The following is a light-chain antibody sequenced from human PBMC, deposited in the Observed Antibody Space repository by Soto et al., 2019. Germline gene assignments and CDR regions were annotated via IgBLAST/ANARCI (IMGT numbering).Light chain of an antibody. CDR1: QTISSL. CDR3: QHYNSYSEA. J-gene: IGKJ1*01. Sequence: DIQMTESPSTLSGAVGDRVTMTCRASQTISSLLAWYQQKPGKAPKLLIYKASTLKSGVPSRFSGSGSGTKFTLTISSLQPDDFATYYCQHYNSYSEAFGQGTKVDIK. V-gene: IGKV1-5*03. CDR2: KAS.